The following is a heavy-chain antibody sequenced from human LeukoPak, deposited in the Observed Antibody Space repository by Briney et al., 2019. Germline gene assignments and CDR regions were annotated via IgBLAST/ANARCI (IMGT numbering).Heavy chain of an antibody. Sequence: ASVKVSCKASGYTFTSYDINWVRQATGQGLEWMGWMNPNRGNTGYAQKFEGRVTFTRNTSISTAYMDLSSLRSEDTAVYYCARAIPPPHCTTITCFKPFDYWGQGTLVTVSS. CDR2: MNPNRGNT. CDR1: GYTFTSYD. D-gene: IGHD2-2*01. J-gene: IGHJ4*02. V-gene: IGHV1-8*03. CDR3: ARAIPPPHCTTITCFKPFDY.